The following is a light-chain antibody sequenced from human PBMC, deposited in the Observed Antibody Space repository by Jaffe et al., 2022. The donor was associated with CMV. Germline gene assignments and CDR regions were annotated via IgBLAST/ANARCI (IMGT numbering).Light chain of an antibody. V-gene: IGKV3-15*01. Sequence: EVVMTQSPATLSLSPGERATLSCRASQTVNSNLAWFQHKPGQAPRLLIFGASTRATGLPARFSGSGSGTQFTLTISSLQSEDFAVYFCQQYNSWPQTFGQGTKVEIK. CDR1: QTVNSN. CDR2: GAS. CDR3: QQYNSWPQT. J-gene: IGKJ1*01.